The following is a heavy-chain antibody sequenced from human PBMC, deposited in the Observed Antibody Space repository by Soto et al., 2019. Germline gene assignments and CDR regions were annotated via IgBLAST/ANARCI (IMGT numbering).Heavy chain of an antibody. CDR2: IYYSGST. V-gene: IGHV4-59*08. CDR1: GGSISSYY. J-gene: IGHJ4*01. D-gene: IGHD4-17*01. Sequence: SETLSLTCTVSGGSISSYYWSWIRQPPGKGLEWIGYIYYSGSTNYNPSLKSRVTISVDTSKNQFSLKLSSVTAADTAVYYCARRYGGTLDYLGHGTLVTFYS. CDR3: ARRYGGTLDY.